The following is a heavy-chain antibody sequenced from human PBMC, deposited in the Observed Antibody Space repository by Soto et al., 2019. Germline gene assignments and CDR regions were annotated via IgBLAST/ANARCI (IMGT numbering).Heavy chain of an antibody. CDR1: GFTFTGHY. J-gene: IGHJ4*02. CDR3: AKSGSSFRPSLGYFDY. Sequence: ASVKVSCKASGFTFTGHYIHWVRQAPGQGLEWMGWINPNSGGTSYAQKFQGRVTMTRDTSITTAYMELSRLSSDDTAVYYCAKSGSSFRPSLGYFDYWGQGTLVTVSS. D-gene: IGHD1-26*01. CDR2: INPNSGGT. V-gene: IGHV1-2*02.